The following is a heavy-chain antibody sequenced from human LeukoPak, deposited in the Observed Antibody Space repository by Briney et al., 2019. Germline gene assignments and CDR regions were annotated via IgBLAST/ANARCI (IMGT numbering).Heavy chain of an antibody. D-gene: IGHD3-22*01. CDR2: IGWNSGSI. CDR3: AKGSYYDGPA. J-gene: IGHJ5*02. V-gene: IGHV3-9*01. Sequence: GRSVRLSCAASGFTFDDYAMHWVRQAPGKGLEWVSGIGWNSGSIAYADSVKGRFTISRDNAKNSLYLQMNSLRAEDTALYYCAKGSYYDGPAWGQGTLVTVSS. CDR1: GFTFDDYA.